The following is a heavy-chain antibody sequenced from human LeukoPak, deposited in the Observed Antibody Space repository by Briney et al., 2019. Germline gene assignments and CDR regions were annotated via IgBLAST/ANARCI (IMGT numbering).Heavy chain of an antibody. D-gene: IGHD3-22*01. V-gene: IGHV3-7*03. Sequence: GGSLRLSCAASGFTFSSYRMSWVRQAPGKGLEWVANIKQDGSEKYYVYSVKGRFTISRDNAKNSLYLQMNSLRAEDTAVYYCARFYYYDSSGYYPRDYWGQGTLVTVSS. CDR3: ARFYYYDSSGYYPRDY. CDR2: IKQDGSEK. J-gene: IGHJ4*02. CDR1: GFTFSSYR.